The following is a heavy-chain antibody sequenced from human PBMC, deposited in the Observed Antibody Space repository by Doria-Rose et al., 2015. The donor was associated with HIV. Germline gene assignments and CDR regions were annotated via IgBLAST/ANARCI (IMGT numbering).Heavy chain of an antibody. CDR3: TRPSLLYGSSPSFDY. D-gene: IGHD3-22*01. CDR2: INPTNGGS. CDR1: GYTFTNYY. Sequence: VTLQESGAELGEPGSSVKLSCKASGYTFTNYYMHWVKQRPGQGLEWIGEINPTNGGSNFNEKFKRKATLTVDKSSSTAYMQLSSLTSEDSAVYYCTRPSLLYGSSPSFDYWGQGT. J-gene: IGHJ4*01. V-gene: IGHV1-2*02.